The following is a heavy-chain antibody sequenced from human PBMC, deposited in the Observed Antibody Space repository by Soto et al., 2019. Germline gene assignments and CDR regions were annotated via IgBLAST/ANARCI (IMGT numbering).Heavy chain of an antibody. V-gene: IGHV1-69*13. D-gene: IGHD3-3*01. J-gene: IGHJ6*02. Sequence: ASVKVSCKASGGTFSSYAISWVRQAPGQGLEWMGGIIPIFGTANYAQKFQGRVTITADESTSTAYMELSSLRSEDTAVYYCARAAVDSIFGVVTYYYYGMDVWGQGTTVTVSS. CDR1: GGTFSSYA. CDR2: IIPIFGTA. CDR3: ARAAVDSIFGVVTYYYYGMDV.